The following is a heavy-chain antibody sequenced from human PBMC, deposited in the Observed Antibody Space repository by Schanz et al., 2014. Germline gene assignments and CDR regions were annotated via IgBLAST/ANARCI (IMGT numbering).Heavy chain of an antibody. J-gene: IGHJ3*02. CDR3: TRGGYSYALSAFDI. D-gene: IGHD5-18*01. CDR1: GYSFTPFP. CDR2: INAGTGNT. V-gene: IGHV1-3*01. Sequence: QVQLVQSGAEVKGPGASVKVSCKASGYSFTPFPIHWVRQAPGQRLEWMGWINAGTGNTEYSQKFQGRVTITRDTLASTAYMEVSSLRSDDTALYYCTRGGYSYALSAFDIWGQGTMVTVSS.